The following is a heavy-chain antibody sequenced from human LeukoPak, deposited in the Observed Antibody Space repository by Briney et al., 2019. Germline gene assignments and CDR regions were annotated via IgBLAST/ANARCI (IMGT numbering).Heavy chain of an antibody. V-gene: IGHV3-33*08. CDR1: EFSISTYG. Sequence: GGSLRLSCAASEFSISTYGMHWVRQAPGXGLEWVAVIWYDGSRTYYADSVKGRCTISRDNSMNTLYLQMNRLRAEDTAIYYCARALRANTYYYGMDVWGQGTTATVSS. CDR2: IWYDGSRT. J-gene: IGHJ6*02. CDR3: ARALRANTYYYGMDV.